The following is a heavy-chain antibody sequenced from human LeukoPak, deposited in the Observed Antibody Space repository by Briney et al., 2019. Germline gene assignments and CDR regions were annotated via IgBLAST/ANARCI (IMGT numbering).Heavy chain of an antibody. J-gene: IGHJ4*02. CDR1: GFTVRDYH. CDR2: IVGSST. CDR3: TRDEPGSSWFN. Sequence: GGSLRLSCAASGFTVRDYHMSWIRQAPGKGLELVSAIVGSSTHHADSVKGRFTISRDNFKNTPNLQMNSLRAEDSAIYYCTRDEPGSSWFNRGQGTLVTVSS. V-gene: IGHV3-23*01. D-gene: IGHD6-19*01.